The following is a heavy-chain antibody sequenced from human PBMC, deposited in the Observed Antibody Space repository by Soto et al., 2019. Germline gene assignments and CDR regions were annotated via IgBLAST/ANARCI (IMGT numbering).Heavy chain of an antibody. CDR2: MYYSGST. CDR1: GGSISSSY. Sequence: PSETLSLTCTVSGGSISSSYWSWIRQPPVKGLEWIGYMYYSGSTSYNPSINRRVTLSVDTSKNQFFMKLSFVTAADTAVYYCARNRALNCFDPWGQGTLVTVSS. J-gene: IGHJ5*02. V-gene: IGHV4-59*08. CDR3: ARNRALNCFDP.